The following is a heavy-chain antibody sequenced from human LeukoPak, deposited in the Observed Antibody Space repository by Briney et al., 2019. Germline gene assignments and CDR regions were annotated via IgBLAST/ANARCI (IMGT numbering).Heavy chain of an antibody. CDR1: GGTFSSYA. CDR3: AFTGYSSGWYDY. V-gene: IGHV1-69*06. CDR2: IIPIFGTA. J-gene: IGHJ4*02. D-gene: IGHD6-19*01. Sequence: SVKVSCKASGGTFSSYAISWVRQAPGQGLEWMGGIIPIFGTANYAQKFQGRVTITADKSTSTAYMELSSLRSEDTAVYYCAFTGYSSGWYDYWGQGTLVTVSS.